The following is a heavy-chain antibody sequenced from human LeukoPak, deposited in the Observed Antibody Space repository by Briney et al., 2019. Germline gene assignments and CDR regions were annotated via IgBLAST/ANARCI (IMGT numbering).Heavy chain of an antibody. CDR3: GGYSYGDDAFDI. V-gene: IGHV4-39*07. CDR2: IYYSGST. J-gene: IGHJ3*02. D-gene: IGHD5-18*01. CDR1: GSSISSSSYY. Sequence: SETLSLTCTVSGSSISSSSYYWGWIRQPPGKGLEWIGSIYYSGSTYYNPSLKSRVTISVDTSKNQFSLKLSSVTAADTAVYYCGGYSYGDDAFDIWGQGTMVTVSS.